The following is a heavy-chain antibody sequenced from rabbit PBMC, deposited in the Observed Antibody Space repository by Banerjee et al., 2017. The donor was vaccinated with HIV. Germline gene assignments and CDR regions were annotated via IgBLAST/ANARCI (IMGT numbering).Heavy chain of an antibody. J-gene: IGHJ4*01. CDR1: GFDLSDYYY. CDR2: IDTGDGNT. V-gene: IGHV1S40*01. D-gene: IGHD2-1*01. CDR3: AREESDGGGHLKL. Sequence: QSLEESGGDLVKPGASLILTCKASGFDLSDYYYMCWVRQAPGKGLEWIGCIDTGDGNTYYASWAKGRFTISKTSSTTVTLQLNSLTAADTATYFCAREESDGGGHLKLWGPGTLVTVS.